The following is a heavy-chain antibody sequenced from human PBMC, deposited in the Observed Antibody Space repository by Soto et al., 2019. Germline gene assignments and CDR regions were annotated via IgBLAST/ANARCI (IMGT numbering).Heavy chain of an antibody. Sequence: QVQLVQSGAEVKKPGASVKVSCKASGYTFNNYGISWVRQAPGQGLEWMGWLGPYNGNTDHAQNFQGRGTMTTDTSTNTAYMELRSLRSDDTALYYCARCYCSVGSCYTCWHFDLWGRGTLVTVSS. D-gene: IGHD2-15*01. CDR2: LGPYNGNT. CDR1: GYTFNNYG. CDR3: ARCYCSVGSCYTCWHFDL. V-gene: IGHV1-18*01. J-gene: IGHJ2*01.